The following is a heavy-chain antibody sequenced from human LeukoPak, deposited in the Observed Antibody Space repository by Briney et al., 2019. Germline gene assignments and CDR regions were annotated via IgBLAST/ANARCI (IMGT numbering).Heavy chain of an antibody. J-gene: IGHJ4*02. Sequence: GGSLRLSCAASGFTFSSYAMSWVRQAPGKGLEWVSAISGSGGSTYYADSVKGRFAISRDNSKNTLYLQMNSLRAEDTAVYYCAKGGGWSPAVLFDYWGQGTLVTVSS. CDR3: AKGGGWSPAVLFDY. V-gene: IGHV3-23*01. CDR1: GFTFSSYA. D-gene: IGHD6-19*01. CDR2: ISGSGGST.